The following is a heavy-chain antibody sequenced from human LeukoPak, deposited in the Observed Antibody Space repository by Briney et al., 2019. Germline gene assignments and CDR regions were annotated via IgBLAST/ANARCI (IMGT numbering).Heavy chain of an antibody. CDR1: GGSISSDY. CDR2: IYNSGNT. CDR3: ARDRGSSSAYLDS. D-gene: IGHD6-6*01. Sequence: SETLSLTCTVSGGSISSDYWSWIRQPPGKGLEWIGYIYNSGNTNYNPSLKSRVTISVDTSKNRFSLKLGSVTAADTAVYYCARDRGSSSAYLDSWGQGTLITVSS. V-gene: IGHV4-59*01. J-gene: IGHJ4*02.